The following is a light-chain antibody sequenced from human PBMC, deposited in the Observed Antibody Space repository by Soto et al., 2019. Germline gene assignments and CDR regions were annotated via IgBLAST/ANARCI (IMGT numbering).Light chain of an antibody. J-gene: IGKJ5*01. V-gene: IGKV3-11*01. Sequence: EIVMTQSPATLSLSPGERATLSCRGSQIVRSRLVWYQQKPGQAPRLLIYEASNRATGIPARFSGSGSGTDFTLTISSLEPEDFAVYYCQQRSDWPITFGQGTRLEIK. CDR2: EAS. CDR1: QIVRSR. CDR3: QQRSDWPIT.